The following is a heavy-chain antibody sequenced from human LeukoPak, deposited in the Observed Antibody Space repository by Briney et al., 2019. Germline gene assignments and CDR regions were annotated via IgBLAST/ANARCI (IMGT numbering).Heavy chain of an antibody. J-gene: IGHJ5*02. CDR2: MNPNSGNT. D-gene: IGHD2-2*01. CDR3: ARGGPIVVVPAAIWGPTPLPFDP. Sequence: ASVKVSCKASGYTFTSYDINWVRQATGQGLEWMGWMNPNSGNTGYAQKFQGRVTMTRNTSISTAYMELSSLRSEDTAVYYCARGGPIVVVPAAIWGPTPLPFDPWGQGTLVTVSS. CDR1: GYTFTSYD. V-gene: IGHV1-8*01.